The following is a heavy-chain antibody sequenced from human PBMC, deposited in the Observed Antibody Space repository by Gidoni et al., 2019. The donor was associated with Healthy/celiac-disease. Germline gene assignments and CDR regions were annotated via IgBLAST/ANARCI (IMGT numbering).Heavy chain of an antibody. Sequence: QVPLVESGGGVVQPGRSLRLSCAASGFTFSSYGMHWVRQAPGKGLEWVAVISNDGSNKYYADSVKGRFTISRDNSKNTLYLLMNSLRAEDTAVYYCARGGDYYGSGAMGGYWGQGTLVTVSS. CDR3: ARGGDYYGSGAMGGY. CDR2: ISNDGSNK. D-gene: IGHD3-10*01. J-gene: IGHJ4*02. V-gene: IGHV3-30*03. CDR1: GFTFSSYG.